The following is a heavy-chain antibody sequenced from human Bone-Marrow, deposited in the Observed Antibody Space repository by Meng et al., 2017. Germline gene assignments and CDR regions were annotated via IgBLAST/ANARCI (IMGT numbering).Heavy chain of an antibody. D-gene: IGHD5-24*01. CDR1: GYTFTSYY. CDR3: AREHLMKRDGYNFDY. V-gene: IGHV1-46*01. CDR2: INPSGGST. J-gene: IGHJ4*02. Sequence: ASVKVSCKASGYTFTSYYMHWVRQAPGQGLEWMGIINPSGGSTSYAQKFQGRVTMTRDTSTSTVYMELSNLRSEDTVVYYCAREHLMKRDGYNFDYWGQGTLVTVSS.